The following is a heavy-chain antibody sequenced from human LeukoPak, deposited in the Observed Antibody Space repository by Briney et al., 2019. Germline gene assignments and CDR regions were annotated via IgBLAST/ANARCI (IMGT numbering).Heavy chain of an antibody. CDR2: IIPIFGTA. Sequence: GASVKVSCKASGGTFSSYAISWVRQAPGQGLEWMGGIIPIFGTANYAQKFQGRVTITTDESTSTAYMELSSLRSEDTAVYYCASGFIGDSSGSYYYYYYMDVWGKGTTVTVSS. V-gene: IGHV1-69*05. J-gene: IGHJ6*03. CDR1: GGTFSSYA. CDR3: ASGFIGDSSGSYYYYYYMDV. D-gene: IGHD3-22*01.